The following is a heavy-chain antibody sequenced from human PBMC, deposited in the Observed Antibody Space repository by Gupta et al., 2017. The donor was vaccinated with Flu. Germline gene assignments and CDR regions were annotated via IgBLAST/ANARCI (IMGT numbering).Heavy chain of an antibody. CDR1: GFTFSSYL. CDR3: AKSPSLETFDV. Sequence: EVQLVESGGTLVQPGGSLRLSCTVSGFTFSSYLMSWVRQAPGKGLEWVSAVSGSGAGTYYADSVRGRFTVSRDNSNNTLYLQMDSLGAEDTATYYCAKSPSLETFDVWGQGTLVTVSS. CDR2: VSGSGAGT. V-gene: IGHV3-23*04. D-gene: IGHD1-1*01. J-gene: IGHJ3*01.